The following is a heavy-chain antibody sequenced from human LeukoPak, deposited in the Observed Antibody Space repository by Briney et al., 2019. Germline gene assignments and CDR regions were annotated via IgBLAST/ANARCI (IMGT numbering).Heavy chain of an antibody. Sequence: ASVKVSCKASGYTFTRYGIIWVQQAPGQGLEGMGWISANNGNTNYAQKLQGRVTMTTDTSTSTAYMELRSLRSDDTAVYYCARGDSGYDFAPFDYWGQGTLVTVSS. J-gene: IGHJ4*02. CDR3: ARGDSGYDFAPFDY. CDR2: ISANNGNT. D-gene: IGHD5-12*01. V-gene: IGHV1-18*01. CDR1: GYTFTRYG.